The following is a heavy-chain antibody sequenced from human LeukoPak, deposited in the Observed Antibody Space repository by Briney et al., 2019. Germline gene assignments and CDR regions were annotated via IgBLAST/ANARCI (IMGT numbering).Heavy chain of an antibody. CDR3: ARRSRGSYSLPLDY. D-gene: IGHD1-26*01. J-gene: IGHJ4*02. Sequence: SETLSLTCAVYGGSFSGYYWSWIRQPPGKGLEWIGEINHSGSTNYNPSLKSRVTISVDTSKNQFSLKLSSVTAADTAVYYCARRSRGSYSLPLDYWGQGTLVTVSS. V-gene: IGHV4-34*01. CDR1: GGSFSGYY. CDR2: INHSGST.